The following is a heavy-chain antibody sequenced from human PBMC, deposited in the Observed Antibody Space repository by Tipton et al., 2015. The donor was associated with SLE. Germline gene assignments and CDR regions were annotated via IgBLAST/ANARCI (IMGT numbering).Heavy chain of an antibody. CDR1: GGSFSGYY. CDR3: ARHDGQWDAFDI. J-gene: IGHJ3*02. CDR2: IYYSGST. Sequence: LRLSCAVYGGSFSGYYWSWIRQPPGKGLEWIGYIYYSGSTNYNPSLKSRVTISVDTSKNQFSLKLSSVTAADTAVYYCARHDGQWDAFDIWGQGTMVTVSS. D-gene: IGHD6-19*01. V-gene: IGHV4-59*08.